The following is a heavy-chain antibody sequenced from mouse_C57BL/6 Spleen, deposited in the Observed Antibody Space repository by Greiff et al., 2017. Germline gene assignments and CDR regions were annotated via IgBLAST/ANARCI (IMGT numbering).Heavy chain of an antibody. V-gene: IGHV1-54*01. Sequence: QVQLQQSGAELVRPGTSVKVSCKASGYAFTNYLIEWVKQRPGQGLEWIGVINPGSGGTNYNEKFKGKATLTADKSSSTAYMQLSSLTSEDSAVYFCARRGLRLRGAMDYWGQGTSVTVSS. D-gene: IGHD2-4*01. CDR3: ARRGLRLRGAMDY. J-gene: IGHJ4*01. CDR2: INPGSGGT. CDR1: GYAFTNYL.